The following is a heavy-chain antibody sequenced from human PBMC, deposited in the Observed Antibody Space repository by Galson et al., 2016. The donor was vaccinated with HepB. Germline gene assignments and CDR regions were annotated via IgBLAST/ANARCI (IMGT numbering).Heavy chain of an antibody. J-gene: IGHJ4*02. V-gene: IGHV3-74*01. CDR3: TRVHREGIAAAGFQI. CDR1: GFTFNDYW. Sequence: SLRLSCAASGFTFNDYWMHWVRQAPGRGLDWVSRINTDGSSTTYADSVKGRFTISRDNAKNTLYLQMNSLRAEDTALYYCTRVHREGIAAAGFQIWGQGTLVTVSS. D-gene: IGHD6-13*01. CDR2: INTDGSST.